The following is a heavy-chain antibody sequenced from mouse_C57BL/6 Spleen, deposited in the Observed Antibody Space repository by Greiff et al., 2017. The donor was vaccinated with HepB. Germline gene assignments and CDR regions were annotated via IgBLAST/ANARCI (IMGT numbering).Heavy chain of an antibody. V-gene: IGHV1-69*01. CDR3: ARVYGTRYFDV. D-gene: IGHD1-1*01. CDR2: IDPSDSYT. Sequence: QVQLQQPGAELVMPGASVKLSCKASGYTFTSYWMHWVKQRPGQGLEWIGEIDPSDSYTNYNQKFKGKSTLTVDKSSSTAYMQRSSLTSEDSAVYYCARVYGTRYFDVWGTGTTVTVSS. CDR1: GYTFTSYW. J-gene: IGHJ1*03.